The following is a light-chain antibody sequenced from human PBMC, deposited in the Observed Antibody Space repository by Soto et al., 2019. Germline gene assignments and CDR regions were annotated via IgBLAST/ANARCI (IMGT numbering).Light chain of an antibody. CDR3: QQRSNWPPWT. Sequence: ILLTQSPAPLFLSPGEKATLSCRASQSVSSYLAWYQQKPGQAPRLLIYDASNRATGIPARFSGSGSGTDFTLTISSLEPEDFAVYYCQQRSNWPPWTFGQGTKV. V-gene: IGKV3-11*01. J-gene: IGKJ1*01. CDR2: DAS. CDR1: QSVSSY.